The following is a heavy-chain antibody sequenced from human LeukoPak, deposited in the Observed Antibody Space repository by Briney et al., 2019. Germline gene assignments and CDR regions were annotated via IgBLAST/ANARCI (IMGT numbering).Heavy chain of an antibody. CDR3: ARTSYGGYYYFDY. CDR1: GGSISSYY. Sequence: SETLSLTCTVSGGSISSYYWSWIRQSPGEGLEWIGYIYYSGSTNYNPSLKSRVTISVDTSKNQFSLKLTSVTAADTAVYYCARTSYGGYYYFDYWGQGTLVTVSS. J-gene: IGHJ4*02. D-gene: IGHD4-23*01. V-gene: IGHV4-59*01. CDR2: IYYSGST.